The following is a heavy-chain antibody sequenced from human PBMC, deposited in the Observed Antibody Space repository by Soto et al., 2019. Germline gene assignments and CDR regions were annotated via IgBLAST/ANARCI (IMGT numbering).Heavy chain of an antibody. J-gene: IGHJ5*02. CDR2: INHSGST. D-gene: IGHD1-20*01. Sequence: SLTLPFTCAVYGGSFSGYYWSWIRQPPANGLKWIGAINHSGSTNYTPSLKSRVSISVETSKNQFSLKLCSVTAADTAVHSSQTYTSRRWVGPWGQGSQVAVSS. CDR1: GGSFSGYY. CDR3: QTYTSRRWVGP. V-gene: IGHV4-34*03.